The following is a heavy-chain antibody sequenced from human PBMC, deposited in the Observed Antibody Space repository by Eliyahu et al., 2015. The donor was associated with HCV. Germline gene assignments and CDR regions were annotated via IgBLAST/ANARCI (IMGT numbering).Heavy chain of an antibody. CDR1: GGSIXSXSSY. V-gene: IGHV4-61*02. CDR2: IYTRGST. CDR3: ARWQQAAGYYYYYYMDV. J-gene: IGHJ6*03. Sequence: QVQLQESGPGLVKPSQTLSLTCPVSGGSIXSXSSYWSWIRQPAGKGLEWIGRIYTRGSTNYNPSLKSRVTISVDTSKNQFSLKLSSVTAADTAVYYCARWQQAAGYYYYYYMDVWGKGTTVTVSS. D-gene: IGHD6-13*01.